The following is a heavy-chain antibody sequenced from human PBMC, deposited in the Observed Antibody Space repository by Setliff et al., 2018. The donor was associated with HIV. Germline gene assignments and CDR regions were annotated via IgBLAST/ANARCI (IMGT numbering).Heavy chain of an antibody. CDR2: ISYDENNK. J-gene: IGHJ6*03. V-gene: IGHV3-30*01. D-gene: IGHD1-26*01. Sequence: LRLSCAASGITFSNYAMHWVRQAPGKGLEWVAVISYDENNKYYADSVKGRFTISRDNSKNTLYLQMNSLRVEDTAVYYCVRGPNRYSGTSSYYYYMDVWGKGTTVTVSS. CDR1: GITFSNYA. CDR3: VRGPNRYSGTSSYYYYMDV.